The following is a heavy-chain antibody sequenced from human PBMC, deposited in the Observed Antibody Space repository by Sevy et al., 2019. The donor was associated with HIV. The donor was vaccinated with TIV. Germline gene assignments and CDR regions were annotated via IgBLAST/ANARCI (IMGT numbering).Heavy chain of an antibody. Sequence: GGSLRLSCAASGLTVSSNYMSWVRQAPGKGLEWVSVTYSGGNTYYADSVKGRFTVSRDNSKNTLYLQMNSLRAEDTAVYYCARDDRGYSYGRFDYCGQGTLVTVSS. CDR3: ARDDRGYSYGRFDY. D-gene: IGHD5-18*01. CDR2: TYSGGNT. V-gene: IGHV3-66*01. CDR1: GLTVSSNY. J-gene: IGHJ4*02.